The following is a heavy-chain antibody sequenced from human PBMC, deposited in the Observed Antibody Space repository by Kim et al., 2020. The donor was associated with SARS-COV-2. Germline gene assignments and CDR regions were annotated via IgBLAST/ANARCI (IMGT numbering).Heavy chain of an antibody. V-gene: IGHV3-23*01. CDR2: ISGSGGST. Sequence: GGSLRLSCAASGFTFSSYAMSWVRQAPGKGLEWVSAISGSGGSTYYADSVKGRFTISRDNSKNTLYLQMNSLRAEDTAVYYCAKFLWFGELFVPNWFDPWGQGTLVTVSS. J-gene: IGHJ5*02. CDR3: AKFLWFGELFVPNWFDP. D-gene: IGHD3-10*01. CDR1: GFTFSSYA.